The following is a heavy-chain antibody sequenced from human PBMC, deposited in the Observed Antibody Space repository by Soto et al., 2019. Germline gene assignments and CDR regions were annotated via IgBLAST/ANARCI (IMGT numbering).Heavy chain of an antibody. D-gene: IGHD3-16*01. J-gene: IGHJ6*02. CDR2: IYYSGST. CDR1: GGSVTSDDYY. Sequence: SETLSLTCSVSGGSVTSDDYYWSLIRQPPGKGLEWIGYIYYSGSTSYNPSLKSRVTISVDTSKNQFSLKLSSVTAADTAVYFCARDGGVINYYYYGIYVWGQGTTVT. V-gene: IGHV4-30-4*01. CDR3: ARDGGVINYYYYGIYV.